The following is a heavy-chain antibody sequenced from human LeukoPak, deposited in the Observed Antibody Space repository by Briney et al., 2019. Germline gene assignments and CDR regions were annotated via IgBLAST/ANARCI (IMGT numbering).Heavy chain of an antibody. V-gene: IGHV4-34*01. J-gene: IGHJ6*03. CDR3: STAPHIFGYYDIQYYYYMDV. CDR1: GGSFSGYY. Sequence: SETLSLTCAVYGGSFSGYYWRWLRQPPGKGLEWIGEINHSGSTNYNPSLKRGVTISVDTCKKQFSLKLSSVTAADQGVYYSSTAPHIFGYYDIQYYYYMDVWGKGTTVTVSS. CDR2: INHSGST. D-gene: IGHD3-9*01.